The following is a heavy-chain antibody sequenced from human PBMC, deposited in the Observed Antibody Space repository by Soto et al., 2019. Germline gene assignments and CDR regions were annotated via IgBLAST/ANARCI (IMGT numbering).Heavy chain of an antibody. V-gene: IGHV3-33*01. CDR1: GFTFSDYG. CDR3: AREAGYGGQLVQKLPDC. D-gene: IGHD6-13*01. CDR2: IWHDGSNE. Sequence: QVQLVQSGGGVVQHGESLRLSCATSGFTFSDYGMHWVRQAPGKGLELVAGIWHDGSNEYYADCVKGRFTISRDNSNNILHLQMSSLSADDTAMYFCAREAGYGGQLVQKLPDCWGQGTLVFVS. J-gene: IGHJ4*02.